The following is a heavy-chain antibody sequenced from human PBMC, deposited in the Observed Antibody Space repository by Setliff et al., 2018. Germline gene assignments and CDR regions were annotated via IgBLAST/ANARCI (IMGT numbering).Heavy chain of an antibody. CDR2: INAGNGNT. Sequence: ASVQVSCKASGYTFTSYAMHWVRQAPGQRLEWMGWINAGNGNTKYSQEFQGRVTITRDTSASTAYMELSSLRSEDMAVYYCARGSSRYYYYMDVWGKGTTVTVSS. J-gene: IGHJ6*03. CDR1: GYTFTSYA. CDR3: ARGSSRYYYYMDV. V-gene: IGHV1-3*03.